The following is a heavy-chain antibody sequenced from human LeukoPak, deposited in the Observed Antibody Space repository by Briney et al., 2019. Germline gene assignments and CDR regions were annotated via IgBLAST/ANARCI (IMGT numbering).Heavy chain of an antibody. CDR3: ARSPDILTGENFDY. J-gene: IGHJ4*02. Sequence: ASVKVSCKASGYTFSGYYMHWVRQAPGQGLEWMGWINPNSGGTNYAQKFYARVTMTRDTSISTAYMELSRLRSDDTAVFYCARSPDILTGENFDYWGQGTLVTVSS. CDR2: INPNSGGT. D-gene: IGHD3-9*01. CDR1: GYTFSGYY. V-gene: IGHV1-2*02.